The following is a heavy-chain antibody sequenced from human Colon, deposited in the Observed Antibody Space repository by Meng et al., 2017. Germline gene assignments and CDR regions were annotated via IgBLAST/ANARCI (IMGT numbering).Heavy chain of an antibody. D-gene: IGHD3-16*01. CDR3: ARGYRGSTYFAY. CDR1: GYSITTNLSS. Sequence: QLQLQECGSRLVRPSQTLFLTCAFPGYSITTNLSSWSWIRQAPGKGLEWIGNIYDNGYTYYSPSLRSRVTISVDRSNNQFSLNLNSVTAADTAVYFCARGYRGSTYFAYWGQGILVTVSS. CDR2: IYDNGYT. V-gene: IGHV4-30-2*01. J-gene: IGHJ4*02.